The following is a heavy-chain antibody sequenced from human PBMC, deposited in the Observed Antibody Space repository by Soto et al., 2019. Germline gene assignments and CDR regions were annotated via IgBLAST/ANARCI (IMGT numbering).Heavy chain of an antibody. CDR1: GNTFTGYY. CDR3: ASHGRDDSPLDV. Sequence: ASVKVSCKPSGNTFTGYYMHWVRQAPGQGLEWMGRIDPNSGGTNYAQKFQGRVTMTSDTSISTAYMELSRLRSDDTAVYYCASHGRDDSPLDVWGQGTTVTVSS. D-gene: IGHD1-1*01. CDR2: IDPNSGGT. V-gene: IGHV1-2*02. J-gene: IGHJ6*02.